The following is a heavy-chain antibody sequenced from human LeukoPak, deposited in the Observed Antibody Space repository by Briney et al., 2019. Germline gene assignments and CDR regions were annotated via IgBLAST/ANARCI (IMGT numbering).Heavy chain of an antibody. V-gene: IGHV4-4*07. D-gene: IGHD4-23*01. CDR3: ARGGKATVVTM. J-gene: IGHJ4*02. Sequence: SETLSLTCTVSDGSINNYYWTWIRQSAGKGLEWIGRMYSSGSTNYNPSLKSRVSMSVDTSKNQFSVKLTSVTAADTAVYYCARGGKATVVTMWGQGILVTVSS. CDR1: DGSINNYY. CDR2: MYSSGST.